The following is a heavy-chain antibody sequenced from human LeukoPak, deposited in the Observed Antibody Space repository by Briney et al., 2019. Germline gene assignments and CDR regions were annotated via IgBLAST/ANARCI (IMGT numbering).Heavy chain of an antibody. CDR1: GFTFDDYA. CDR3: AKDSVYCSGGSCLNWFDP. CDR2: ISWNSGSI. J-gene: IGHJ5*02. V-gene: IGHV3-9*01. Sequence: PGGSLRLSCAASGFTFDDYAMHWVRQAPGKGLEWASGISWNSGSIGYADSVKGRFTISRDNAKNSLYLQMNSLRAEDTALYYCAKDSVYCSGGSCLNWFDPWGQGTLVTVSS. D-gene: IGHD2-15*01.